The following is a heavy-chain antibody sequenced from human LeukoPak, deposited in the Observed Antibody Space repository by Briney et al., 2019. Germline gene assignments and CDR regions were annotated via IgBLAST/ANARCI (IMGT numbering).Heavy chain of an antibody. CDR1: GFRFDDYP. D-gene: IGHD3-22*01. V-gene: IGHV3-43*02. CDR2: ISGDGGGT. Sequence: GGSLRLPCAASGFRFDDYPMHWVRQAPGRGLEWVSLISGDGGGTYYNDSVKGRLTTSRENSKNSLFLQMNNLRTEDTALYFCARDRPFTYYDSTGVLDYWGQGTLVTVSS. J-gene: IGHJ4*02. CDR3: ARDRPFTYYDSTGVLDY.